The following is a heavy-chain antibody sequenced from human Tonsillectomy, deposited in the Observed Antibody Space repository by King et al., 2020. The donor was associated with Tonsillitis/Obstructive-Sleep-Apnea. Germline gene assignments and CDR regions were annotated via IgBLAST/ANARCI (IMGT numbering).Heavy chain of an antibody. V-gene: IGHV3-53*01. CDR3: ARGRPFYDFHR. Sequence: VQLVESGGALIQPGGSLRLSCAASGFTVSTSYMSWLRQGPGKGLEWVSGLYSDGGTYYADSVTGRFTISSDNSTNTLYLQMNSVRAEDTAVYYCARGRPFYDFHRWGQGTLVTVSS. CDR2: LYSDGGT. CDR1: GFTVSTSY. D-gene: IGHD2/OR15-2a*01. J-gene: IGHJ4*02.